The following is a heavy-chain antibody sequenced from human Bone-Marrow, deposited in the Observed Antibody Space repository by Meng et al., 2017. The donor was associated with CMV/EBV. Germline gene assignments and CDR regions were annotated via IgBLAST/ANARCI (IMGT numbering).Heavy chain of an antibody. CDR3: ARGVYPDY. CDR2: IYTGGNT. J-gene: IGHJ4*02. Sequence: SLRLSCAASGFTVNSNHINWVRQAPGKGLEWVSTIYTGGNTYYADSVKGRFTISRDNSKNTVYLQMNSLRAEDTAVYYCARGVYPDYWGQGTLVTVSS. CDR1: GFTVNSNH. V-gene: IGHV3-53*01.